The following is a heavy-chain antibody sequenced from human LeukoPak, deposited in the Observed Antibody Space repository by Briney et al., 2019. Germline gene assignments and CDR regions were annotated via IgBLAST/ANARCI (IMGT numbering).Heavy chain of an antibody. CDR1: GYPFTTYA. CDR3: ARAPSSGWYYDY. J-gene: IGHJ4*02. V-gene: IGHV1-3*01. Sequence: ASVKVSCKPSGYPFTTYAIHWVRQAPGQELEWMGCVSAGDGNTKSSQNFQGRVTITRDTSANTAYMELSSLRSEDTAVFYCARAPSSGWYYDYWGQGTLVSVSS. CDR2: VSAGDGNT. D-gene: IGHD6-19*01.